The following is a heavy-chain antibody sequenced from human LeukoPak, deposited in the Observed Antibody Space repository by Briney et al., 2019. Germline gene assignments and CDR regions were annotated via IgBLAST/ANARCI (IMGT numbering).Heavy chain of an antibody. CDR2: IIPIYGTT. D-gene: IGHD6-6*01. J-gene: IGHJ4*02. CDR1: GHTFTSYD. Sequence: SVKVSCKASGHTFTSYDINWVRQAPGLGLEWMGGIIPIYGTTNYAQKFQGRVTITTDESTSTAYMELTSLRSEDTAVYYCARDAGLIATRTWGQGTLVTVSS. V-gene: IGHV1-69*05. CDR3: ARDAGLIATRT.